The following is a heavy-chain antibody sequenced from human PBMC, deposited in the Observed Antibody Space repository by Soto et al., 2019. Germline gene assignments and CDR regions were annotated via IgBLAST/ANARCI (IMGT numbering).Heavy chain of an antibody. J-gene: IGHJ4*02. CDR1: GFTFSNYW. Sequence: EVQLVESGGGLVQPGGSLRLSCAASGFTFSNYWMHWVRQAPGKGLVWVSRINSDGSITNYADSVKDRFTISRDNAKNTLYLQMNSLRAEDTAVYYCAREGPAADFDYWGQGTLVTVSS. D-gene: IGHD6-13*01. CDR3: AREGPAADFDY. CDR2: INSDGSIT. V-gene: IGHV3-74*01.